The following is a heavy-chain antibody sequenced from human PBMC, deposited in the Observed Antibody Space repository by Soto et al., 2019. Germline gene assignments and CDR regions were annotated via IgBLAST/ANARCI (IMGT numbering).Heavy chain of an antibody. Sequence: GGSLRLSCAASGSTFSTFAMSWVRQAPGKGLEWVSAISASGGSTYYADSVKGRFTISRDNSNSTLYLQMNSLRVEDTAVYYCAKDPRVSFDPWGQGTLVTVSS. CDR2: ISASGGST. J-gene: IGHJ5*02. V-gene: IGHV3-23*01. CDR1: GSTFSTFA. CDR3: AKDPRVSFDP.